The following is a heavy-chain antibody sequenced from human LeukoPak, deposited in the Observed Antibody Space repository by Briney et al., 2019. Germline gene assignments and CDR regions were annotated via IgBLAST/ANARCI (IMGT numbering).Heavy chain of an antibody. D-gene: IGHD1-1*01. Sequence: GGSLRLSCGASGFRLGSYSMDWVRQAPGKGLEWVSHINSGSSTIYYADSVKGRFTISRDNAGNSLYLQMNSLRDEDTAVYYCARVLLERPGIDSFDMWGHGTMVTVSS. J-gene: IGHJ3*02. CDR3: ARVLLERPGIDSFDM. CDR2: INSGSSTI. CDR1: GFRLGSYS. V-gene: IGHV3-48*02.